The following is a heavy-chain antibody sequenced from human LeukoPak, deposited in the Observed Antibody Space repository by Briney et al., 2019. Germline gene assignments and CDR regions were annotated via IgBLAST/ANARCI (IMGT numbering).Heavy chain of an antibody. CDR2: INPSGGST. CDR3: ARDNPVSGSYYGVGNNFDY. V-gene: IGHV1-46*01. CDR1: GYTFTSYF. Sequence: ASVKVSCKASGYTFTSYFMHWVRQAPGQGLERMGIINPSGGSTGHAQKFQGRVTMTRDTSTSTVYMELSRLRSEDTAVYYCARDNPVSGSYYGVGNNFDYWGQGTLVTVSS. J-gene: IGHJ4*02. D-gene: IGHD1-26*01.